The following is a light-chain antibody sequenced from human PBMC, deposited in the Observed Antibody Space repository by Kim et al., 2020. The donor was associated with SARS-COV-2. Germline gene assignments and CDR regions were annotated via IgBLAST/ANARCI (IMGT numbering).Light chain of an antibody. CDR1: DSNIGSYY. CDR3: ATWDDRLRRVV. J-gene: IGLJ2*01. V-gene: IGLV1-47*01. Sequence: QSVLTQPPSASVTPGQTVTISCSGRDSNIGSYYVYWYQQLPGTAPKLLIHNDRFSDSKSGTSASLAISGLRSEDEADYYCATWDDRLRRVVFGGGTKVTVL.